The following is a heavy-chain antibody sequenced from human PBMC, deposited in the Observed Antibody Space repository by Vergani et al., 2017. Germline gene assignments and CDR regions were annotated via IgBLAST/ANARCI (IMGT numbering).Heavy chain of an antibody. Sequence: QVQLVQSGAEVKKPGSSVKVSCKASGGTFSSYAISWVRQAPGQGLEWMGGIIPIFGTANYAQKFQGRVTITADESTSTAYMELSSLRSEDTAVYYCASTYYYDSRGYYDDRDRYYDYYGMDVWGQGTTVTVSS. CDR1: GGTFSSYA. V-gene: IGHV1-69*12. D-gene: IGHD3-22*01. CDR2: IIPIFGTA. J-gene: IGHJ6*02. CDR3: ASTYYYDSRGYYDDRDRYYDYYGMDV.